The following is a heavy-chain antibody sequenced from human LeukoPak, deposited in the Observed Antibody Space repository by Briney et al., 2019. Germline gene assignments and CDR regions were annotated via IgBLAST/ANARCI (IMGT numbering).Heavy chain of an antibody. D-gene: IGHD4-17*01. V-gene: IGHV4-38-2*01. CDR2: IYHSGST. J-gene: IGHJ3*02. Sequence: ASETLSLTCSVSGYSISSGYYWGWTRQPPGKGLEWIGSIYHSGSTYYNPSLKSRVTISVDTSKNQFSLKLSSVTAADTAVYYCATATVTTMFAFDIWGQGTMATVSS. CDR1: GYSISSGYY. CDR3: ATATVTTMFAFDI.